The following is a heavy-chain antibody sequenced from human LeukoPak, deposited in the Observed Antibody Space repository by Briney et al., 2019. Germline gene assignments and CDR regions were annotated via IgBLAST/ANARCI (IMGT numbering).Heavy chain of an antibody. V-gene: IGHV1-8*01. CDR3: ARGYVGATEYCFDP. J-gene: IGHJ5*02. CDR1: GYTFTSYD. Sequence: GASVRVSCKTSGYTFTSYDINWVRQATGQGLEWMGWMNPNSGNTGYAQKFQGRVTMTRNTSISTAYMQLSSLRSDDTAVYYCARGYVGATEYCFDPRGQGTLVTVSS. D-gene: IGHD1-26*01. CDR2: MNPNSGNT.